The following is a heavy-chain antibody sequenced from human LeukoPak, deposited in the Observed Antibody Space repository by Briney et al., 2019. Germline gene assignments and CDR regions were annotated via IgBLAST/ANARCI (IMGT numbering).Heavy chain of an antibody. D-gene: IGHD6-19*01. J-gene: IGHJ4*02. Sequence: GGSLRLSCAASGFAMTWVRQAPGKGLEWVSHISGSGGNTYHADSVKGRFTISRDNSKNTVYLQMNSLRAEDPAVYYCAKTTAGHSSGRDPGWPVDYWGQGTLVTVSS. CDR3: AKTTAGHSSGRDPGWPVDY. CDR1: GFA. CDR2: ISGSGGNT. V-gene: IGHV3-23*01.